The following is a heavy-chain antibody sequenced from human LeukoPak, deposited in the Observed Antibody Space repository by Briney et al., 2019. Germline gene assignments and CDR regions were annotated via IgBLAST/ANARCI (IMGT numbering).Heavy chain of an antibody. D-gene: IGHD3-10*01. CDR3: ARARKTDYYGSGSYPPTYFDY. V-gene: IGHV3-7*01. CDR2: IRGDASRL. Sequence: GGSLRLSCVASGFSIGPFWMTWVRQAPGKGLEWVANIRGDASRLYYVDSVKGRFTISRDNAKNSLYLQMNSLRAEDTAVYYCARARKTDYYGSGSYPPTYFDYWGQGTLVTVSS. J-gene: IGHJ4*02. CDR1: GFSIGPFW.